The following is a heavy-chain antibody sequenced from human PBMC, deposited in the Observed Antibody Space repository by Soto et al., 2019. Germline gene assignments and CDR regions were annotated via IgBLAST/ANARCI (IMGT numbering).Heavy chain of an antibody. J-gene: IGHJ5*01. CDR1: GGSVSRRSAT. CDR3: VRLIGNSWLDF. CDR2: TYYRSKWYN. D-gene: IGHD1-26*01. Sequence: SQTVSLTCAISGGSVSRRSATWNWSRDSASRGLECLGRTYYRSKWYNDYAESVKSRITINPDTSKNQFSLHLNSVTPEDTAVYYCVRLIGNSWLDFWGQGTLVTVSS. V-gene: IGHV6-1*01.